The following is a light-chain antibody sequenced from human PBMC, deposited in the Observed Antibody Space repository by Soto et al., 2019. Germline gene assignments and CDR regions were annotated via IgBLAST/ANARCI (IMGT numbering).Light chain of an antibody. Sequence: QSVLTQPASVSGSPGQSITISCTGTSNDVGGYNYVSWYQQHPGKAPKLIIYEVTDRPSGVSNRFSGSKSGNTASLTISGLQAEDEADYYCSSYTSISTLYVFGTGTKLTVL. CDR1: SNDVGGYNY. CDR3: SSYTSISTLYV. J-gene: IGLJ1*01. V-gene: IGLV2-14*01. CDR2: EVT.